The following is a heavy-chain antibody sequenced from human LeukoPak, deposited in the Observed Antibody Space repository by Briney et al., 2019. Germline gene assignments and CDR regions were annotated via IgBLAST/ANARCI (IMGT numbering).Heavy chain of an antibody. V-gene: IGHV3-74*01. CDR3: ASASSHRIAAGGDY. Sequence: GGSLRLSCAASGFTFSNYWMHWVRQAPGKGLVWVSRINSDGSSRNYADSVKGRFTIPRDNAKNTVYLQMNSLRAEDTAVYYCASASSHRIAAGGDYWGQGTLVTVSS. CDR1: GFTFSNYW. D-gene: IGHD6-13*01. J-gene: IGHJ4*02. CDR2: INSDGSSR.